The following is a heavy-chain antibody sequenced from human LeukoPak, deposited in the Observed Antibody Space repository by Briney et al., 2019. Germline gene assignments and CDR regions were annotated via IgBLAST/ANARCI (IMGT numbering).Heavy chain of an antibody. J-gene: IGHJ4*02. Sequence: LQGRVTMTTDTSTSTAYMELRSLRSDDTAVYYCARRAWDSSSPCFDYWGQGTLVTVSS. CDR3: ARRAWDSSSPCFDY. D-gene: IGHD6-6*01. V-gene: IGHV1-18*01.